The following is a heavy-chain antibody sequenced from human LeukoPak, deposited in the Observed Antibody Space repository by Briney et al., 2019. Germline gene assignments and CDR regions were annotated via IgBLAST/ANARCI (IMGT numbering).Heavy chain of an antibody. D-gene: IGHD3-22*01. J-gene: IGHJ3*02. Sequence: GGSLRLSCAASGFTFSSYAMHWVRQAPGKGLEWVAVISYDGSNKYYADSVKGRFTISRDNSKNTLYLQMNSLRAEDTAVYYCAKDRGSGYYFDAFDIWGQGTMVTVSS. CDR2: ISYDGSNK. CDR1: GFTFSSYA. V-gene: IGHV3-30-3*01. CDR3: AKDRGSGYYFDAFDI.